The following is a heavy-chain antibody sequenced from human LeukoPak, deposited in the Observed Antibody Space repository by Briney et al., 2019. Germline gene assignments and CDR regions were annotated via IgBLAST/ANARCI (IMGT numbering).Heavy chain of an antibody. D-gene: IGHD5-18*01. CDR2: MNPNGGNT. CDR3: ARNAQVTRYFDY. J-gene: IGHJ4*02. Sequence: GASVKVSCKASGYTFSTYDINWVRQATGQGLEWMGWMNPNGGNTGYAQKFQGRVTMTRNTSISTAYMELSSLRSEDTAVYYCARNAQVTRYFDYWGQGTLVTVSS. V-gene: IGHV1-8*01. CDR1: GYTFSTYD.